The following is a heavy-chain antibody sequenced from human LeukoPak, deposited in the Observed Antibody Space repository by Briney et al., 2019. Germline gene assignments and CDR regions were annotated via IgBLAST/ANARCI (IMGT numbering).Heavy chain of an antibody. J-gene: IGHJ4*02. Sequence: PSETLSLTCAVSGGSISSSNWWSWVRQPPGKGLEWIGEIYHSGSTNYNPSLKSRVTISVDKSKNQFSLKLSSVTAADTAVYYCATKVSRDYDSSPLAPLDYWGQGTLVTVSS. V-gene: IGHV4-4*02. CDR3: ATKVSRDYDSSPLAPLDY. D-gene: IGHD3-22*01. CDR2: IYHSGST. CDR1: GGSISSSNW.